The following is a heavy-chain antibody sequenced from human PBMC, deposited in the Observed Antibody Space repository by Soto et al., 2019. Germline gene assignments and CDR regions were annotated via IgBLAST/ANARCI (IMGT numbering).Heavy chain of an antibody. V-gene: IGHV1-2*06. CDR3: ARQLAYCGGDCYTEPIDY. J-gene: IGHJ4*02. D-gene: IGHD2-21*02. Sequence: ASVKVSCKASGYTFTKYYVLWVRQTPGQGLEWVGRINPNTGGTNYAQKFQDRVTMTRDTSITTAYMELSRLRSDDTAVYYCARQLAYCGGDCYTEPIDYWGQGTQVTVSS. CDR2: INPNTGGT. CDR1: GYTFTKYY.